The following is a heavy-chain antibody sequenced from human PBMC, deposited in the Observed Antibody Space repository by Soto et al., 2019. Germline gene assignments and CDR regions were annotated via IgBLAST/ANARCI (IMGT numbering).Heavy chain of an antibody. CDR2: IIPIFGTA. D-gene: IGHD3-3*01. Sequence: SVKVSCKTSGGTFSSYAISWVRQAPGQGLEWMGGIIPIFGTAKYAQKFQGRVTITADKCTSTAYMDLSSLRSEDTAVYYCARGAIFGEVITYYYYYGMDVWG. CDR3: ARGAIFGEVITYYYYYGMDV. CDR1: GGTFSSYA. V-gene: IGHV1-69*06. J-gene: IGHJ6*02.